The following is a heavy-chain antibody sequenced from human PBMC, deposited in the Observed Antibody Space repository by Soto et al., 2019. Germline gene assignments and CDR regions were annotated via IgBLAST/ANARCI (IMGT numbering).Heavy chain of an antibody. CDR2: ISYDGSNK. CDR1: GFTFSSYA. J-gene: IGHJ1*01. CDR3: AREAEQLVLRY. V-gene: IGHV3-30-3*01. Sequence: QVQLVESGGGVVQPGRSLRLSCAASGFTFSSYAMHWVRQAPGKGLERVAVISYDGSNKYYADSVKGRFTISRDNSKNTLYLPMNSLRAEDTAVYYCAREAEQLVLRYWGQGTLVTVSS. D-gene: IGHD6-6*01.